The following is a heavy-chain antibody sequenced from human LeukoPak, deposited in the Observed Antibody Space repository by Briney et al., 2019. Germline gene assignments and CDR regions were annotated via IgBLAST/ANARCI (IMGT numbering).Heavy chain of an antibody. Sequence: ASVKVSCKASGYTFTGYYMHWVRQAPGQGLEWMGRINPNSGGTNYAQKFQGRVTMTRDTSISTAYMELSRLRSDDTAVYYCARGHMVRGVITIFDYWGNGTLVTVSS. D-gene: IGHD3-10*01. CDR2: INPNSGGT. CDR3: ARGHMVRGVITIFDY. J-gene: IGHJ4*01. CDR1: GYTFTGYY. V-gene: IGHV1-2*06.